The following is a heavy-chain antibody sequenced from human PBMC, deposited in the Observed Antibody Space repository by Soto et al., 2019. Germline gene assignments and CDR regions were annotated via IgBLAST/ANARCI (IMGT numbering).Heavy chain of an antibody. D-gene: IGHD6-19*01. V-gene: IGHV3-21*01. CDR1: GFTFSSYS. J-gene: IGHJ6*02. CDR3: ARDLSQYSRGWTPYYYYYGMDA. Sequence: GGSLRLSCAASGFTFSSYSMNWVRQAPGKGLEWVSSISSSSSYIYYAGSVKGRFTISRDNAKNSLYLQMNSLRAEDTAVYYCARDLSQYSRGWTPYYYYYGMDARGQGTTGTVSS. CDR2: ISSSSSYI.